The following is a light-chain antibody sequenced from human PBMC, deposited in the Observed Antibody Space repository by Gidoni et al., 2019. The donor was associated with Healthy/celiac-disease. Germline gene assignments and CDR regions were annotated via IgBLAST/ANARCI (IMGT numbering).Light chain of an antibody. CDR3: QQYDNLSLT. Sequence: DIQMTQSPSSLSASVGDRVTITCQASQDISNYLNWYQQKPGKAPKLLIYNASNLETGVPSRVSGSGSGTDFTFTISSLQPEDIATYYCQQYDNLSLTFXGXTKVEIK. CDR2: NAS. CDR1: QDISNY. J-gene: IGKJ4*01. V-gene: IGKV1-33*01.